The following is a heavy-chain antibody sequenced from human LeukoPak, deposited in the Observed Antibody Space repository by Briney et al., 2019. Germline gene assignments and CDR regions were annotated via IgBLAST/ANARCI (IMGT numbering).Heavy chain of an antibody. CDR2: ISGSGDTT. CDR1: GFTFSSYA. J-gene: IGHJ5*02. D-gene: IGHD2-2*01. V-gene: IGHV3-23*01. Sequence: PGGSLRLSCAASGFTFSSYAMSWVRQAPGKGLEWVSTISGSGDTTYYADSVKGRFTISRDKSKKTLYVQMNSLRAEDTAVYYCAKGGVVPIDMNWFDPWGQGTLVTVSS. CDR3: AKGGVVPIDMNWFDP.